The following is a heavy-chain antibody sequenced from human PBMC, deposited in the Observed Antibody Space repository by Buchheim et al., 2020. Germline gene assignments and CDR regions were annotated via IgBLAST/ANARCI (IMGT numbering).Heavy chain of an antibody. J-gene: IGHJ5*02. CDR3: AKSLRYRNYGWFDP. CDR1: GYTFISYD. D-gene: IGHD4-11*01. CDR2: MNPNSGNT. V-gene: IGHV1-8*01. Sequence: QVQLVQSGAEVKKPGASVKVSCKASGYTFISYDIHWVRQATGQGLEWMGWMNPNSGNTDYAQKFQGRLTMTRNTSISTAYMELSSLRSEDTAVYYCAKSLRYRNYGWFDPWGQGTL.